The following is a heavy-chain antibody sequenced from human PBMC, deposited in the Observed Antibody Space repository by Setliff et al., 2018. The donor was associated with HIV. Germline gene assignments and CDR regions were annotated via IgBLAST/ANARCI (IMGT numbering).Heavy chain of an antibody. D-gene: IGHD6-19*01. CDR2: IYYSGST. V-gene: IGHV4-39*01. J-gene: IGHJ6*02. Sequence: SETLSLTCSVSGDSIISDTYYWGWIRQPPGKGPEWIGSIYYSGSTYYNPSLKSRVTISVDTSKNQFSLKLSSVTAADTAVYYCAKTYSSGWCPPCYYYYYGMDVWGQGTTVTVSS. CDR3: AKTYSSGWCPPCYYYYYGMDV. CDR1: GDSIISDTYY.